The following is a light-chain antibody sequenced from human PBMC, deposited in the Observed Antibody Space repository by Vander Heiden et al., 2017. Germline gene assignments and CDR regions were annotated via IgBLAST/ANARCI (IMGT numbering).Light chain of an antibody. J-gene: IGLJ1*01. Sequence: SALPQPVSVSGSPGQSITISCTGTSSDIGTYNYVSWFQHHPGKAPKLMIYEISHRPSGVSNRFSGSKSGYTASLTISGLQVEDEADYYCSSYTDSSTFVFGLGTKVTVL. CDR1: SSDIGTYNY. CDR2: EIS. CDR3: SSYTDSSTFV. V-gene: IGLV2-14*01.